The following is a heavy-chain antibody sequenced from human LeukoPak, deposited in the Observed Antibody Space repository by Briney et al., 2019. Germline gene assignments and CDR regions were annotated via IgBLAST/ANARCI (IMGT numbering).Heavy chain of an antibody. D-gene: IGHD6-13*01. V-gene: IGHV3-21*01. CDR2: ISSSSSYI. Sequence: PGGSLRLSCAATGFTFSSYSMNWVRQAPGKGLEWVSSISSSSSYIYYADSVKGRFAISRDNAKNSLYLQMNSLRAEDTAVYYRARRLVIAAAGTGYFDYWGQGTLVTVSS. J-gene: IGHJ4*02. CDR3: ARRLVIAAAGTGYFDY. CDR1: GFTFSSYS.